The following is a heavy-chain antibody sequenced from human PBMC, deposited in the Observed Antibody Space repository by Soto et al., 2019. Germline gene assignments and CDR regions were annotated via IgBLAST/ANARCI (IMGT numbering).Heavy chain of an antibody. CDR2: IWYDGSNK. CDR3: ARGFRKGWRPIYYGMDV. D-gene: IGHD6-19*01. V-gene: IGHV3-33*01. CDR1: GFTFSSYG. Sequence: HPGGSLRLSCAASGFTFSSYGMHWVRQAPGKGLEWVAVIWYDGSNKYYADSVKGRFTISRDNSKNTLYLQMNSLRAEDTAVYYCARGFRKGWRPIYYGMDVWGQGTTVTVSS. J-gene: IGHJ6*02.